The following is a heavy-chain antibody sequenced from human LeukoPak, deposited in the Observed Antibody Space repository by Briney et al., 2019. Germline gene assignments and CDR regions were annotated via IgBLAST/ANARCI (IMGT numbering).Heavy chain of an antibody. V-gene: IGHV4-59*02. D-gene: IGHD6-13*01. Sequence: NPSETLSLTCTVSGASVSSHYWSWIRQPPGKGLEWIGYIYYSGSTNYNPSLKSRVTISVDTSKNQFSLKLSSVTAADTAVYYCASGSYPAAGTDYHYEYWGQVTLVTVSS. CDR1: GASVSSHY. CDR3: ASGSYPAAGTDYHYEY. J-gene: IGHJ4*02. CDR2: IYYSGST.